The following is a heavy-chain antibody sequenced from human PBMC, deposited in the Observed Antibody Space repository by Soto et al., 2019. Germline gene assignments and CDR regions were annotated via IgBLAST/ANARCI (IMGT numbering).Heavy chain of an antibody. J-gene: IGHJ3*02. V-gene: IGHV3-21*01. CDR3: ARGGRFVEWLSDAFDI. D-gene: IGHD3-3*01. CDR2: ISSSSSYI. CDR1: GFTFSSYR. Sequence: PGGSLRLSCGASGFTFSSYRMNWVRQAPGKGLEWVASISSSSSYIYYADSVKGRFTISRDNAKNSLYLQMNSLRAEDTAVYYCARGGRFVEWLSDAFDIWGQGTMVTVSS.